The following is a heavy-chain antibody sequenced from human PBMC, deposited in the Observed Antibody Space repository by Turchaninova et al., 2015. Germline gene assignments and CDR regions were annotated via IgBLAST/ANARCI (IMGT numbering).Heavy chain of an antibody. Sequence: DVQLVQSGAEGKKHGESRGLSCTGSGFSFTNDWITWVRQRPGKGLEWMGRLEPSDSYTDYSPSFKGHVTLSVDKSINTAYLQWSSRRASDTAMYYCARHRGGPIFDYWGQGALVTVSS. CDR3: ARHRGGPIFDY. J-gene: IGHJ4*02. CDR1: GFSFTNDW. CDR2: LEPSDSYT. D-gene: IGHD3-16*01. V-gene: IGHV5-10-1*03.